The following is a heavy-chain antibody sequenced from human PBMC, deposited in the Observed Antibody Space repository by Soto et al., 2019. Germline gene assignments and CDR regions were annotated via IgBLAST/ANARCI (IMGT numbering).Heavy chain of an antibody. D-gene: IGHD6-25*01. CDR2: INPTGAST. CDR1: GDTFSRHY. V-gene: IGHV1-46*03. J-gene: IGHJ3*02. Sequence: QEQLVQSGAEVKKPGASVTISCKASGDTFSRHYIHWVRQAPGQGLEWMGVINPTGASTSYAQKFQGRVTVTRDTSTSTISMELRSLRSEDTAVYFCASDYSAYERHHRFDNWGQGTMGTVSS. CDR3: ASDYSAYERHHRFDN.